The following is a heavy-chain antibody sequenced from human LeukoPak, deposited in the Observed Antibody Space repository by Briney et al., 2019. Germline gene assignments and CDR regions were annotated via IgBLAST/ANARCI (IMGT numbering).Heavy chain of an antibody. V-gene: IGHV1-69*04. CDR1: GGTFSSYA. Sequence: ASVKVSCKASGGTFSSYAISWVRQAPGQGLEWMGRIIPILGIANYAQKLQGRVTMTTDTSTSTAYMELRSLRSDDTAVYYCARGSYYAYWGQGTLVTVSS. CDR2: IIPILGIA. CDR3: ARGSYYAY. D-gene: IGHD1-26*01. J-gene: IGHJ4*02.